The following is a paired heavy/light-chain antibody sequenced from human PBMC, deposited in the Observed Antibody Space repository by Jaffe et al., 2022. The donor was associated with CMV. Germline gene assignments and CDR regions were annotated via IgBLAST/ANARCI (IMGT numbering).Heavy chain of an antibody. Sequence: EVQLLESGGALVQPGGSLRLSCAASGFTFKTYAFSWVRQAPGKGLEWVSGISGSGVSTFYADSVKGRFTISRDNFKNTLYLQINSLRAEDTAVYYCAKGTTDIATTRYGGVSDYWGQGTLVTVSS. CDR3: AKGTTDIATTRYGGVSDY. V-gene: IGHV3-23*01. D-gene: IGHD5-12*01. J-gene: IGHJ4*02. CDR2: ISGSGVST. CDR1: GFTFKTYA.
Light chain of an antibody. CDR1: QSVLYSSIDKNY. CDR2: WAS. Sequence: DIVMTQSPDSLAVSLGERATINCKSGQSVLYSSIDKNYLAWYQQKPGQPPKLLISWASTRESGVPDRFSGSGSVTDFTLTISSLQAEDVAVYYCQQYYSIPTFGQGTKVEIK. J-gene: IGKJ1*01. CDR3: QQYYSIPT. V-gene: IGKV4-1*01.